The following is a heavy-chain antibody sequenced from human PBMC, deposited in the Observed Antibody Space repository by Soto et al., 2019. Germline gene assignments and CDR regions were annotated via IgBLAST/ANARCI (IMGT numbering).Heavy chain of an antibody. CDR2: INWNGGRT. V-gene: IGHV3-20*04. CDR3: VRDFVGGSGTSYWTPYYFDY. Sequence: GGSLRLSCAASGFTFDDYGLNWVRQVPGKGLEWVCGINWNGGRTGYADSVKGRFTISRDNTKNSLFLQMNSLSAEDTALYYCVRDFVGGSGTSYWTPYYFDYWGQGTLVTVSS. J-gene: IGHJ4*02. D-gene: IGHD3-10*01. CDR1: GFTFDDYG.